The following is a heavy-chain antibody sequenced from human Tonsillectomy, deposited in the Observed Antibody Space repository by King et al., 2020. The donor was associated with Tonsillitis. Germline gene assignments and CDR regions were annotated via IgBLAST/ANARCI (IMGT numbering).Heavy chain of an antibody. Sequence: VQLQQWGAGLLKPSQTLSLTCAVYGGSFNNYLWSWIRQPPGKGLEWIGEVDQTGISNYNPSLKSRLTISLDASRNQFSLRLSSVTAADTAVYYCARGDIRGRIVTRGLDVWGQGTTVTVSS. CDR3: ARGDIRGRIVTRGLDV. CDR2: VDQTGIS. CDR1: GGSFNNYL. J-gene: IGHJ6*02. D-gene: IGHD3-10*01. V-gene: IGHV4-34*01.